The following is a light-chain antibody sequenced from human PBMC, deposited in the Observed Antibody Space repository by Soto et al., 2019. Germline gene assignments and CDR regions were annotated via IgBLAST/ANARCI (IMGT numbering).Light chain of an antibody. J-gene: IGKJ4*01. V-gene: IGKV3-20*01. Sequence: EIVLTQSPGTLSLSPGERATLSCSASQSVSSSYLAWYQQKPGQAPRLLIYGASSRATGIPDRFSGSGSGTDFTLTISRLEPEDFAVYYCQQYGSSPPDFGGGTKVEIK. CDR2: GAS. CDR1: QSVSSSY. CDR3: QQYGSSPPD.